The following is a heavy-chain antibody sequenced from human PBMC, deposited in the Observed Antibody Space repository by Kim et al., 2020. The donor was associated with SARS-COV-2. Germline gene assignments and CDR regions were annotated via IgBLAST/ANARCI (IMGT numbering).Heavy chain of an antibody. V-gene: IGHV3-33*01. CDR1: GFTFSSYA. J-gene: IGHJ6*02. Sequence: GGSLRLSCAASGFTFSSYAMHWVRQAPGKGLEWVAVIWYDGSNTYYADSVKGRFTISRDNSKNTLYLQMNSLRAEDTAVYYCARGGSGMYYYYGMDVWGQGTTVTVSS. D-gene: IGHD3-16*01. CDR3: ARGGSGMYYYYGMDV. CDR2: IWYDGSNT.